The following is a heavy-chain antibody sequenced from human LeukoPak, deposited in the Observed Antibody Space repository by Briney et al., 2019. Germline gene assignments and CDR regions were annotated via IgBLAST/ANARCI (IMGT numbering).Heavy chain of an antibody. Sequence: GGSLRLSCAASGFTFSSYAMSWVRQAPGKGLEWVSAISGSGGSTYNADSVKGRFTISRDNSKNTLYLQMNSLRAGDTAVYYCARARGRYSGSNFDYWGQGTLVTVSS. CDR1: GFTFSSYA. J-gene: IGHJ4*02. D-gene: IGHD1-26*01. V-gene: IGHV3-23*01. CDR2: ISGSGGST. CDR3: ARARGRYSGSNFDY.